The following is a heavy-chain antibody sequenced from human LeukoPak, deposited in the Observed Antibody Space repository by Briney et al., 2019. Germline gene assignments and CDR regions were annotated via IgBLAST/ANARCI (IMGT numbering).Heavy chain of an antibody. J-gene: IGHJ3*02. CDR3: ARRLKLATPRPGDAFDI. CDR2: VYYSGST. Sequence: SETLSLTCTVSGDSISNYYWNWIRQPPGKGLEWIGYVYYSGSTNYNPSLKSRVTISIDTSKTQFSLKLSSVTAADTAVYYCARRLKLATPRPGDAFDIWGQGTMVTVSS. CDR1: GDSISNYY. V-gene: IGHV4-59*01.